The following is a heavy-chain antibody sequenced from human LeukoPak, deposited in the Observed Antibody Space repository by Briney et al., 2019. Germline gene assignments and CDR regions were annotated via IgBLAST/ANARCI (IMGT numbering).Heavy chain of an antibody. Sequence: GGSLRLSCAVSGFTFRTYAMSWVGQAPGKGLEWVSVVSGSGGGTYYADSVKGRFTISRDNSTNTLYLQMNSPSAEDTAVYYCAYARSGHVSGSFEYWGQGTLVTVSS. J-gene: IGHJ4*02. CDR2: VSGSGGGT. D-gene: IGHD3-10*01. V-gene: IGHV3-23*01. CDR1: GFTFRTYA. CDR3: AYARSGHVSGSFEY.